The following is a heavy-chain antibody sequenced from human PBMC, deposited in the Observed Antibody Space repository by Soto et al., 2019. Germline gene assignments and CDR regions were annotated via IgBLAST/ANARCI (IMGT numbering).Heavy chain of an antibody. V-gene: IGHV1-3*01. J-gene: IGHJ4*02. CDR1: GYTFTTYA. CDR2: IYPGNGNT. CDR3: AKEMVRGVYRYYFDY. D-gene: IGHD3-10*01. Sequence: QVQLVQSGAEVKKPGASVKVSCKASGYTFTTYAIQWVRQAPGQRLEWMGWIYPGNGNTKYSQKFQGRVTITRDTSASTAYMELSSLTSEDTAIYYCAKEMVRGVYRYYFDYWGQGTLLTVSS.